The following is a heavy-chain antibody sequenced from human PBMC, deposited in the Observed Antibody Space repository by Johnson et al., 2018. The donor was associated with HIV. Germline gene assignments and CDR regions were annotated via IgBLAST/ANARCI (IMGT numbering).Heavy chain of an antibody. J-gene: IGHJ3*02. CDR2: ISYDGSNE. CDR3: AKDKEYSDGYEGTVRAFDI. Sequence: VQLVESGGGVVQPGTSLRLSCAASGFTFGIYGMHWVRQAPGKGLEWVALISYDGSNEYYGDSVKGRFSISRDNSKKTLYLQMNSLRPEDTAVYYCAKDKEYSDGYEGTVRAFDIWGQGTMVTVSS. CDR1: GFTFGIYG. V-gene: IGHV3-30*18. D-gene: IGHD5-18*01.